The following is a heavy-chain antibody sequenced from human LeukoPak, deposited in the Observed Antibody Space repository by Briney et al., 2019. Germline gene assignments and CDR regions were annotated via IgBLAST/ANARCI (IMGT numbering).Heavy chain of an antibody. CDR1: GCTFSDYY. D-gene: IGHD2-21*01. CDR3: ARDGRRGDWGDY. V-gene: IGHV3-11*01. J-gene: IGHJ4*02. CDR2: IRNSGSHI. Sequence: GGSLRLSCAASGCTFSDYYMSWIRQAPGKGLEWVSHIRNSGSHISYADSVKGRFTISRDNAKNSLYLQMNSLRVDDTAVYYCARDGRRGDWGDYWGQGTLVTLSS.